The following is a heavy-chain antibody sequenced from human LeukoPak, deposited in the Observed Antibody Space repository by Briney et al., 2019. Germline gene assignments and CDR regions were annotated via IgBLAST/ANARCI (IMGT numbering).Heavy chain of an antibody. D-gene: IGHD3-22*01. CDR3: VRNFYDNPNWGDAFDI. V-gene: IGHV3-7*01. Sequence: GGSLRLSCEAPGFNFGMHWMSWVRQARGKGLEWVANIKQDGRESNYVDSAKGRFTISRDNAKSSLFLQMNYLRAEDTAVYFCVRNFYDNPNWGDAFDIWGQGTMVTVSS. J-gene: IGHJ3*02. CDR1: GFNFGMHW. CDR2: IKQDGRES.